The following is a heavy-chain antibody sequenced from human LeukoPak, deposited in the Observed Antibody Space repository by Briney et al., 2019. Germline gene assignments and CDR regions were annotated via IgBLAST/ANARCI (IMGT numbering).Heavy chain of an antibody. Sequence: SVKVSCKASGYTFTAYYMHWVRQAPGQGLEWMGGIIPIFGTANYAQKFQGRVTITADESTSTAYMELSSLRSEDTAVYYCARYCSGGSCYFDYWGQGTLVTVSS. CDR2: IIPIFGTA. J-gene: IGHJ4*02. CDR1: GYTFTAYY. D-gene: IGHD2-15*01. V-gene: IGHV1-69*13. CDR3: ARYCSGGSCYFDY.